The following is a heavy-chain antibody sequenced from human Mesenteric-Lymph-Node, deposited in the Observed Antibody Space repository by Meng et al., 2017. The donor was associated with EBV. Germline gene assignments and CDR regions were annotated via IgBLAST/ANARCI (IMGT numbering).Heavy chain of an antibody. CDR3: AHLTVTNGLDY. V-gene: IGHV2-5*02. CDR1: GFSLSTSGVG. D-gene: IGHD4-17*01. J-gene: IGHJ4*02. Sequence: QITLKESGPTLVKPXXXXTLPCTFSGFSLSTSGVGVGWIRQPPGKALEWLALIYWDDDKRYSPSLKSRLTITKDTSKNQVVLTMTNMDPVDTATYYCAHLTVTNGLDYWGQGTLVTVSS. CDR2: IYWDDDK.